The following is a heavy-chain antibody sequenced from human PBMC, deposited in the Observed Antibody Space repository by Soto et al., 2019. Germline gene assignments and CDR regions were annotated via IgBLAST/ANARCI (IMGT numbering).Heavy chain of an antibody. Sequence: GGSLRLSCAASGFPFSSYGMHWVRQAPGKGLEWVAVIWYDGSNKYYADSVKGRFTISRDNSKNTLYLQMNSLRAEDTAVYYCARDLQPYYYYGMDVWGQGTTVTVSS. CDR3: ARDLQPYYYYGMDV. J-gene: IGHJ6*02. V-gene: IGHV3-33*01. D-gene: IGHD6-13*01. CDR2: IWYDGSNK. CDR1: GFPFSSYG.